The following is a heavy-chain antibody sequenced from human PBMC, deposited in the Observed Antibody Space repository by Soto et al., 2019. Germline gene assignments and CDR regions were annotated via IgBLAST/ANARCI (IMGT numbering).Heavy chain of an antibody. Sequence: SETLSLTCTVSGGSISSYYWSWIRQPPGKGLEWIGYIYYSGSTNYNPSLKSRVTISVDTSKNQFSLKLSSVTAADTAVYYCGRAYDYFDYWGQGTLVTVSS. D-gene: IGHD3-3*01. CDR1: GGSISSYY. CDR2: IYYSGST. J-gene: IGHJ4*02. CDR3: GRAYDYFDY. V-gene: IGHV4-59*01.